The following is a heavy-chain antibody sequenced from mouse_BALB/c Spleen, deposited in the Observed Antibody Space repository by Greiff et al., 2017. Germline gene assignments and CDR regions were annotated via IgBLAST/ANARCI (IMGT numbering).Heavy chain of an antibody. V-gene: IGHV2-9*02. CDR2: IWAGGST. J-gene: IGHJ2*01. Sequence: QVQLKESGPGLVPPSQCLSISCTVSGFSFTSYGVHWVRQPPGKGLEWLGVIWAGGSTNYNSALMSRLSISKNNTKSQVFLKMNSKQTDNTAMYYCAINTTADMDYWGQGTTVTVSA. CDR3: AINTTADMDY. CDR1: GFSFTSYG. D-gene: IGHD1-2*01.